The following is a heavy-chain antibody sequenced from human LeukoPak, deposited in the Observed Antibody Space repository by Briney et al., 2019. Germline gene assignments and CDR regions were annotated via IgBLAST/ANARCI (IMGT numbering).Heavy chain of an antibody. CDR2: IKQDGSEK. V-gene: IGHV3-7*01. Sequence: PGGSLRLSCAASGFTFSSYWMSWVRQAPGKGLEWVANIKQDGSEKYYVDSVKGRFTISRDNAKNSLYLQMNSLRAEDTAVYYCAGSYYYYYYYYMDVWGKGTTVTVSS. CDR1: GFTFSSYW. D-gene: IGHD3-10*01. CDR3: AGSYYYYYYYYMDV. J-gene: IGHJ6*03.